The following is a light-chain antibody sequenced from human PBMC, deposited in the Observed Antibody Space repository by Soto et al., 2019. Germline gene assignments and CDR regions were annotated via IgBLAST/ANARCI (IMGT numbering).Light chain of an antibody. V-gene: IGKV3-11*01. CDR1: QSVSSY. CDR2: GGS. Sequence: EILFTQSPATLSLSPGERATLSCTASQSVSSYLASYQQKPRQSPRLLIYGGSARATGIPARFSGGGSGAEYTLPISSLKPEDFANYYCQQLNSYPRITFGQGTRLEIK. J-gene: IGKJ5*01. CDR3: QQLNSYPRIT.